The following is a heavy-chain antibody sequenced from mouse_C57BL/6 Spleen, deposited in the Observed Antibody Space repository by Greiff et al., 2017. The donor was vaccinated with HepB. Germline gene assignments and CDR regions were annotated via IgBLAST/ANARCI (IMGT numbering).Heavy chain of an antibody. Sequence: QVQLQQSGPELVKPGASVKISCKASGYAFSSSWMNWVKQRPGKGLEWIGRIYPGDGDTNYNGKFKGKATLTADKSSSTAYMQLSSLTSEDSAVYCCASRIYYEYGGYFDVWGTGTTVTVSS. CDR2: IYPGDGDT. D-gene: IGHD2-4*01. CDR3: ASRIYYEYGGYFDV. J-gene: IGHJ1*03. CDR1: GYAFSSSW. V-gene: IGHV1-82*01.